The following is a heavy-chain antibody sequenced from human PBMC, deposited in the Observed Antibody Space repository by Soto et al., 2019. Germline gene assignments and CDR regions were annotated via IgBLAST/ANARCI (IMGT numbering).Heavy chain of an antibody. V-gene: IGHV3-23*01. D-gene: IGHD2-21*02. Sequence: GSLRLSCAAAGFRLSGDARGWGRQATGKGLEWVSAISGSGGSTYYADSVKGRFTISRDNSKNTLYLQMNSLRAEDTAVYYCAKDQGVAYCGGDCYSYYFDYWGQGTLVTVSS. J-gene: IGHJ4*02. CDR3: AKDQGVAYCGGDCYSYYFDY. CDR2: ISGSGGST. CDR1: GFRLSGDA.